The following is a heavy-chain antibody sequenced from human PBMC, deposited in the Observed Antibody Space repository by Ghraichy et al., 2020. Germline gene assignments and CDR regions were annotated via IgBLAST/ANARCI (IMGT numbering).Heavy chain of an antibody. V-gene: IGHV3-15*01. CDR2: IKSKTDGGTT. Sequence: GGSLRLSCAASGFTFSNAWMSWVRQAPGKGLEWVGRIKSKTDGGTTDYAAPVKGRFTISRDDSKNTLYLQMNSLKTEDTAVYYCTTDHGSVTTRVESWFDPWGQGTLVTVSS. CDR3: TTDHGSVTTRVESWFDP. J-gene: IGHJ5*02. CDR1: GFTFSNAW. D-gene: IGHD4-17*01.